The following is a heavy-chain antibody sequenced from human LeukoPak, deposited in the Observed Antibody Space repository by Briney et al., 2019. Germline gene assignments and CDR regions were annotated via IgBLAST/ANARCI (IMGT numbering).Heavy chain of an antibody. J-gene: IGHJ4*02. CDR3: ARRRSCSGGSCYEDFDY. V-gene: IGHV5-51*01. CDR2: IYPGDSDT. CDR1: GYSFTSYW. D-gene: IGHD2-15*01. Sequence: GGSLKISCKGSGYSFTSYWIGWVRQMPGKGLEWMGIIYPGDSDTRYSPSFRGQVTISADKTISTAYLQWSSLKASDTAMYYCARRRSCSGGSCYEDFDYWGQGTLVTVSS.